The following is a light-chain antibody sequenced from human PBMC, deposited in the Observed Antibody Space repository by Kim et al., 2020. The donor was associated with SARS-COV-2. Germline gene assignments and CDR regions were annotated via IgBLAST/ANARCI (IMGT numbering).Light chain of an antibody. CDR3: QSRNSGGNVV. J-gene: IGLJ2*01. V-gene: IGLV3-19*01. CDR2: GRN. CDR1: SLRSYY. Sequence: SSELTQDPAVSVALGQTVRITCQGDSLRSYYATWYQQKPRQAPVLVVYGRNNRPSGIPDRFSGCTSGNTASLTISGAQAEDEADFYCQSRNSGGNVVFGGGTQLTVL.